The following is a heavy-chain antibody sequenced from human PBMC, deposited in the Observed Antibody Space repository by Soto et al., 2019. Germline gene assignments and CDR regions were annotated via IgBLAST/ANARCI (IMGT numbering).Heavy chain of an antibody. J-gene: IGHJ5*02. CDR3: ARHLIAAAGNNWFDP. D-gene: IGHD6-13*01. CDR1: GGSISSSSYY. Sequence: PSETLSLTCTVSGGSISSSSYYWGWIRQPPGKGLEWIGSIYYSGSTYYNPSLKSRVTISVDTSKNQFSLKLSSVTTADTAVYYCARHLIAAAGNNWFDPWRQGTLVTVSS. CDR2: IYYSGST. V-gene: IGHV4-39*01.